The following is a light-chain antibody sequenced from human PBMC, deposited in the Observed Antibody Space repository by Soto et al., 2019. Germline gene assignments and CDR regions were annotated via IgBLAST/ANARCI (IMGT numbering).Light chain of an antibody. V-gene: IGLV2-8*01. CDR2: EVS. CDR1: SSDVGGHNY. J-gene: IGLJ2*01. Sequence: QSALTQPPSASGSPGQSVTISCTGTSSDVGGHNYVSWYQQHPGKAPKLIIFEVSKRPSGVPDRFSGSKSGNTASLTVSGLQAEDEADYYCSSYAGSNNLVFGGGTQLTVL. CDR3: SSYAGSNNLV.